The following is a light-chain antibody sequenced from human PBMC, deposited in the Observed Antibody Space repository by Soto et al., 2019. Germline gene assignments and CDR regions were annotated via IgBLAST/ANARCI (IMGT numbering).Light chain of an antibody. J-gene: IGKJ3*01. CDR1: QDVKTY. CDR2: DAS. V-gene: IGKV1-33*01. CDR3: QEYGVVPR. Sequence: DMQMTQSPSSLSASVGDRVTITCQASQDVKTYLNWYQQKPGKVPKLLIYDASKLEAGVPSRFRGSGSGTDFTLTITSLQPEDTATYHCQEYGVVPRFGPGTKLNIK.